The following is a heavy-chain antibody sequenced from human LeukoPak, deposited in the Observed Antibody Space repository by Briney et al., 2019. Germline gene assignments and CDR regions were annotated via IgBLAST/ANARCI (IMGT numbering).Heavy chain of an antibody. J-gene: IGHJ3*02. CDR3: VRIDSYSFDI. CDR2: ISYDGSNK. D-gene: IGHD2-21*02. Sequence: PGGSLRLSCAASGFTFRSYAMHWVRQAPGKGLEWVAVISYDGSNKYYADSVKGRFTISRDNSKKSLYLQMNSLRAEDTAVYYCVRIDSYSFDIWGQGTMVTVSS. CDR1: GFTFRSYA. V-gene: IGHV3-30*07.